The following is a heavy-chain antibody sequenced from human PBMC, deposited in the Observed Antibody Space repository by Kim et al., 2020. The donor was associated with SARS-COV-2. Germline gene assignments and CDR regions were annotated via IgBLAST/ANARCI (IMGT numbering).Heavy chain of an antibody. V-gene: IGHV3-64*01. CDR2: ISSNGGDT. CDR3: AAEGRSNRPGY. J-gene: IGHJ4*02. Sequence: GGSLRLSCAASGFTFSSYTMHWVRQAPGKGLEYVSAISSNGGDTNYANSVKGRFTISRDNSKNTLYLHMGSLRPEDMAVYYCAAEGRSNRPGYWGQGTLVTVSS. CDR1: GFTFSSYT.